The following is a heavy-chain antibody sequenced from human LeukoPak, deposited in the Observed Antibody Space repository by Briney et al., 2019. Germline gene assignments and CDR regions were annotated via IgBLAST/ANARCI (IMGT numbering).Heavy chain of an antibody. CDR2: ISGSGGST. J-gene: IGHJ4*02. D-gene: IGHD6-19*01. CDR1: GFTFSSYA. V-gene: IGHV3-23*01. Sequence: GGSLRLSCAASGFTFSSYAMSWVRQAPGKGLEWVSAISGSGGSTYYADSVKGWFTTSRDNSKNTLYLQMNSLRAEDTAVYYCAKGWDSSGWYTRTYFDYWGQGTLVTVSS. CDR3: AKGWDSSGWYTRTYFDY.